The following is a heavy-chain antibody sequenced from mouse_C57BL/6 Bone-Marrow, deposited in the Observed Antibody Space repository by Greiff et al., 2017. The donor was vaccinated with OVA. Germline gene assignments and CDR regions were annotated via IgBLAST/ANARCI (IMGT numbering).Heavy chain of an antibody. Sequence: QVQLQQPGAELVMPGASVKLSCKASGYTFTSYWMHWVKQRPGQGLEWIGEIDPNNGGTSYNQKFKGKATLTVDKSSSTAYMELRSLTSEDSAVYYCARFLGFDYWGQGTTLTVSS. V-gene: IGHV1-69*01. J-gene: IGHJ2*01. CDR2: IDPNNGGT. D-gene: IGHD4-1*01. CDR3: ARFLGFDY. CDR1: GYTFTSYW.